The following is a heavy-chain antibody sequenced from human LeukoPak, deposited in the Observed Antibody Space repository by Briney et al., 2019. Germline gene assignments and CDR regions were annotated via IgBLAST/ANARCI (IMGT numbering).Heavy chain of an antibody. J-gene: IGHJ4*02. CDR3: ARLDLVAGNDY. V-gene: IGHV4-39*01. D-gene: IGHD6-19*01. CDR2: IYYSGST. Sequence: KPSETLSLTCAVSGGSISSSSYYRGWIRQPPGKGLEWIGSIYYSGSTYYNPSLKSRVTISVDTSKNQFSLKLSSVTAADTAVYYCARLDLVAGNDYWGQGTLVTVSS. CDR1: GGSISSSSYY.